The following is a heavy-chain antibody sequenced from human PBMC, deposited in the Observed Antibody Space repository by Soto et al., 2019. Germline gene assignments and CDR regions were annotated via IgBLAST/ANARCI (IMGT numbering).Heavy chain of an antibody. CDR3: ARDCSSTPCYFRPDS. CDR2: ISYSSGTI. Sequence: EVQLVESGGGLVQPGGSLRLSCAASGFTFSSYNMNWVRQAPGKGLEWVSYISYSSGTIYYADSVKGRFTVSRDNAKDSLYLQMNSLRAEDTAVYYCARDCSSTPCYFRPDSWGQGTLVTVSS. CDR1: GFTFSSYN. V-gene: IGHV3-48*01. J-gene: IGHJ4*02. D-gene: IGHD2-2*01.